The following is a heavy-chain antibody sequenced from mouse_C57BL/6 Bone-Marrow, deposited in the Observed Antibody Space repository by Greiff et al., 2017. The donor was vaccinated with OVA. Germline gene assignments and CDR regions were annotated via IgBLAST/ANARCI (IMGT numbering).Heavy chain of an antibody. CDR3: VREYYGSKYYYAMDY. V-gene: IGHV10-3*01. D-gene: IGHD1-1*01. J-gene: IGHJ4*01. CDR2: IRSKSSNYET. CDR1: GFTFNTYA. Sequence: EVKLEESGGGLVQPKGSLKLSCAASGFTFNTYAMHWVRQAPGKGLEWVARIRSKSSNYETYYADSVKDRFTIYRDDSQSILYLQMNNLKTEDTAMYYCVREYYGSKYYYAMDYWGQGTSVTVSS.